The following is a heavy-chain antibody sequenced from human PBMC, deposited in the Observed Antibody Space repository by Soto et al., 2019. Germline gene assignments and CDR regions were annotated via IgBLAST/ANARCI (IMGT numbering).Heavy chain of an antibody. D-gene: IGHD1-1*01. Sequence: QVQLQESGPGLVKPSQTLSLTCTVSGGSISSGGYYWSWIRQHPGKGLEWIGYMYYSGSAYYNPSLKSRVTISVDTCKNQFSLKLSSVTAADTAVYYCATQTGFTNWFDPWGQGTLVTVSS. J-gene: IGHJ5*02. CDR3: ATQTGFTNWFDP. V-gene: IGHV4-31*03. CDR1: GGSISSGGYY. CDR2: MYYSGSA.